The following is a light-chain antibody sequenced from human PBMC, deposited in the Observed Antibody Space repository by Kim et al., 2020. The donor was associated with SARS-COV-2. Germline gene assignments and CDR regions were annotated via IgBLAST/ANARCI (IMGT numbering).Light chain of an antibody. CDR3: AAWDDSLNGSV. CDR2: SND. CDR1: RSNIESNV. Sequence: GQSVTIAGSRRRSNIESNVVNWYQQLPGTAPKLLIYSNDYRPSGVPDRFSGSKSGTSASLDISGLQSEDEADYYCAAWDDSLNGSVFGGGTQLTVL. V-gene: IGLV1-44*01. J-gene: IGLJ3*02.